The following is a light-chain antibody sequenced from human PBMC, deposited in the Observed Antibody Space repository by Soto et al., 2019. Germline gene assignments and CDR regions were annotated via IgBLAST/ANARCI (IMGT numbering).Light chain of an antibody. V-gene: IGKV4-1*01. J-gene: IGKJ2*01. CDR1: QSVLYSSNNKNY. Sequence: DIVMTQSPDSLAVSLGERATINCKSSQSVLYSSNNKNYLAWYQQRPGQPPKLLIYWASTRESVVPDRFSGSGSVTDFTLTITSLQAEDVAVYYCQQYESTPPTFCQGTKLEIK. CDR2: WAS. CDR3: QQYESTPPT.